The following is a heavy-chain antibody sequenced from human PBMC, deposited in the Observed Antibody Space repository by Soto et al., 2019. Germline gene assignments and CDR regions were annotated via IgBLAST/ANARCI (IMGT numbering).Heavy chain of an antibody. CDR1: GFTFSSYG. CDR3: AKEGGYRYGFSKYYYGMDV. J-gene: IGHJ6*02. D-gene: IGHD5-18*01. V-gene: IGHV3-30*18. CDR2: ISYDGSNK. Sequence: QVQLVESGGGVVQPGRSLRLSCAASGFTFSSYGMHWVRQAPGKGLEWVAVISYDGSNKYYADSVKGRFTISRDNSKNTLYLQMNSLRAEDTAVYYCAKEGGYRYGFSKYYYGMDVWGQGTTVTVSS.